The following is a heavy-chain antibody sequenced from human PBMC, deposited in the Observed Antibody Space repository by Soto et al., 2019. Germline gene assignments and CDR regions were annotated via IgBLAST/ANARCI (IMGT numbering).Heavy chain of an antibody. Sequence: SETLSLTCSVSGGSIITSSWSWIRQPPGKGLGWVGYIYHSGSTNYSPSLKSRVTISVDRSKNQFSLKLSSVTAADTAVYYCARVPDRWGQGTLLTVSS. D-gene: IGHD2-2*01. V-gene: IGHV4-59*12. J-gene: IGHJ5*02. CDR2: IYHSGST. CDR3: ARVPDR. CDR1: GGSIITSS.